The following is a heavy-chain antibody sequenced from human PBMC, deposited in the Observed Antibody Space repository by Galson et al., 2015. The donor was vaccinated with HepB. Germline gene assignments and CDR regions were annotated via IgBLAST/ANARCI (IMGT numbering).Heavy chain of an antibody. Sequence: SLRLSCAASGFTFSSYAMSWVRQAPGKGLEWVSGISGSGGSTFYADSVKGRFTISRDNAKNTLHLQMNSLRANDTAVYYCAKDGGGGSYYGTGYYYYGMDVWGQGTTVTVSS. J-gene: IGHJ6*02. V-gene: IGHV3-23*01. CDR1: GFTFSSYA. CDR3: AKDGGGGSYYGTGYYYYGMDV. CDR2: ISGSGGST. D-gene: IGHD1-26*01.